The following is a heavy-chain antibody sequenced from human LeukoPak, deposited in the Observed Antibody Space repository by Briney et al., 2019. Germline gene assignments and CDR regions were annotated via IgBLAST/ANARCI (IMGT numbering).Heavy chain of an antibody. V-gene: IGHV4-59*12. Sequence: SETLSLTCTVSGGSISSYYWSWIRQPPGKGLEWIGSIYYSGSTYYNPSLKSRVTISVDTSKNQFSLKLSSVTAADTAVYYCATNPFGGDYAPFFDYWGQGTLVTASS. J-gene: IGHJ4*02. CDR3: ATNPFGGDYAPFFDY. CDR2: IYYSGST. CDR1: GGSISSYY. D-gene: IGHD4-17*01.